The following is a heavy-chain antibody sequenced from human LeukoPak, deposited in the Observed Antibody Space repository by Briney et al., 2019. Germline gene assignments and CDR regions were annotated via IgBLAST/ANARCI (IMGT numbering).Heavy chain of an antibody. J-gene: IGHJ3*02. CDR2: IYYNGDT. CDR3: ARVPGSDAFDI. D-gene: IGHD3-10*01. Sequence: KPSETLSLTCSVSGDSITGYSWSWIRQTPGKGLEWIGYIYYNGDTHYNPSLNSRLSMSVDTPKKQFSLNLRSVTAADTAVYYCARVPGSDAFDIWGQGTMVTVSS. V-gene: IGHV4-59*01. CDR1: GDSITGYS.